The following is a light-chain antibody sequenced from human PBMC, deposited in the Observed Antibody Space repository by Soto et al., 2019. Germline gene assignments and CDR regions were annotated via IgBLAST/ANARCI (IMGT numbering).Light chain of an antibody. CDR3: MQSKNYPLA. V-gene: IGKV2-24*01. CDR2: KVS. CDR1: HCLVHKDRNTY. Sequence: SQSPVALLVTLGQPASVSCRYIHCLVHKDRNTYLSWFQQRPGQAPRLLIYKVSNRFSGVPDRFSGSGAGTDFTLKISRVEAEDVGVYYCMQSKNYPLAFGERTKVDIK. J-gene: IGKJ4*01.